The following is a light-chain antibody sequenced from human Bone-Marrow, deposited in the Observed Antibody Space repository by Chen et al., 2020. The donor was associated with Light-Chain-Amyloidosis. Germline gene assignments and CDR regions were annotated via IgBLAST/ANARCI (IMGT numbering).Light chain of an antibody. Sequence: SYDLTQPPSVSVSPGQTARITCSGDDLPTKYAYWYQQKPGQAPVLVLHRVTEGPSGISKRCAGSSSGTTATLTISGVQAEDEADYHCQSADSSGTYEVIFGGGTKLTVL. CDR1: DLPTKY. CDR3: QSADSSGTYEVI. CDR2: RVT. V-gene: IGLV3-25*03. J-gene: IGLJ2*01.